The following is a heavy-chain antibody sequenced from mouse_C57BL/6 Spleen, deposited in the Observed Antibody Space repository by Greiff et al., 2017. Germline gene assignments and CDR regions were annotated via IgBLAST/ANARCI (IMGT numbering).Heavy chain of an antibody. CDR1: GFTFSNYW. J-gene: IGHJ2*01. CDR2: IRLKSDNYAT. CDR3: TGLYYYGSSPYYFDY. V-gene: IGHV6-3*01. D-gene: IGHD1-1*01. Sequence: DVMLVESGGGLVQPGGSMKLSCVASGFTFSNYWMNWVRQSPEKGLEWVAQIRLKSDNYATHYAESVKGRFTISRDDSKSSVYLQMNNLRAEDTGIYYCTGLYYYGSSPYYFDYWGQGTTLTVSS.